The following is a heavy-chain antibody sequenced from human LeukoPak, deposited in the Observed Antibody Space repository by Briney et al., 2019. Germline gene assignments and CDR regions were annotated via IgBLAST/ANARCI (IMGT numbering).Heavy chain of an antibody. CDR3: ARISGSGPDYYDSSGYNYYYYGMDV. D-gene: IGHD3-22*01. CDR2: IYHSGST. V-gene: IGHV4-4*02. Sequence: PSETLSLTCAVSGGSISSSNWWSWVRQPPGKGLEWIGEIYHSGSTNYNPSLKSRVTISVDKSKNQFSLKLSSVTAADTAVYYCARISGSGPDYYDSSGYNYYYYGMDVWGQGTTVTVSS. J-gene: IGHJ6*02. CDR1: GGSISSSNW.